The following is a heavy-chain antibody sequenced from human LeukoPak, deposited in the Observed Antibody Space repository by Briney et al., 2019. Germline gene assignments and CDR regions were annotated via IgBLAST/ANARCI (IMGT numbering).Heavy chain of an antibody. J-gene: IGHJ4*02. Sequence: GGSLRLSCAASGFTFDDYTMHWVRQAPGKGLEWVSLFSWDGGSTYYADSVKGRFTISRDNSKNSLYLRMNSLRTEDTALYYCAKDLRRGYSYGFFDYWGQGTLVTVSS. D-gene: IGHD5-18*01. CDR3: AKDLRRGYSYGFFDY. CDR2: FSWDGGST. V-gene: IGHV3-43*01. CDR1: GFTFDDYT.